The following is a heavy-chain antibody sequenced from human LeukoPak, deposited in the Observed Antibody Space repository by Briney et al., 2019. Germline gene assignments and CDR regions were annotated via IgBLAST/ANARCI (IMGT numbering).Heavy chain of an antibody. V-gene: IGHV1-18*01. J-gene: IGHJ6*02. Sequence: ASVKVSCKASGYTFTSYVISWVRQAPGQGLEWMGWISPYNGNTNYAQKLQGRVTMTTDTSTSTAYMELRSLRCDDTAVYYCARNQSTIFGVVIIPNSYYGMDVWGQGTTVTVSS. CDR3: ARNQSTIFGVVIIPNSYYGMDV. CDR2: ISPYNGNT. D-gene: IGHD3-3*01. CDR1: GYTFTSYV.